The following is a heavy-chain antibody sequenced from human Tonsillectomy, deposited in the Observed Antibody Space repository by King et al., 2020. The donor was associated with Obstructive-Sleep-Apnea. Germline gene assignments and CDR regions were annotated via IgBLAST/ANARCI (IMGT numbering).Heavy chain of an antibody. CDR2: FTWNSWRI. D-gene: IGHD4-23*01. Sequence: QLVQSGGGLVQPGRSLRLSCAASGFTFDDYAMHWVRQAPGKGPEWVSSFTWNSWRIGFADSVKGRFTISSDNAKNSLYLQMNRLRAEDTALYYCAKDSTSVGQYYFDYWGQGTLVAVSS. CDR1: GFTFDDYA. J-gene: IGHJ4*02. V-gene: IGHV3-9*01. CDR3: AKDSTSVGQYYFDY.